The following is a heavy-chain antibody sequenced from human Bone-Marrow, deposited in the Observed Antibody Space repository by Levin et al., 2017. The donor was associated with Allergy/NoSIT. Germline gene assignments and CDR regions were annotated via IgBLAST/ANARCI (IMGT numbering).Heavy chain of an antibody. J-gene: IGHJ4*02. CDR1: GFTFSSYA. CDR2: ISYDGSNK. CDR3: ATSYDSSGYFGLEY. V-gene: IGHV3-30*04. D-gene: IGHD3-22*01. Sequence: GGSLRLSCAASGFTFSSYAMHWVRQAPGKGLEWVAVISYDGSNKYYADSVKGRFTISRDNSKNTLYLQMNSLRAEDTAVYYCATSYDSSGYFGLEYWGQGTLVTVSS.